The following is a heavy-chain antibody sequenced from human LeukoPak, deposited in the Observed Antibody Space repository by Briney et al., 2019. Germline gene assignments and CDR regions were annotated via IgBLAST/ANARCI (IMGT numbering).Heavy chain of an antibody. CDR2: TSYDGSNS. V-gene: IGHV3-30*03. CDR3: ARDGSGGGWRYFDY. Sequence: GGSLRLSCAASGFTFSTYAMHWVRQAPGKGLEWVAVTSYDGSNSYYADSVKGRFTISRDNSENTLYLQMDSLRTEDTAVYYCARDGSGGGWRYFDYWGQGALVTVSS. J-gene: IGHJ4*02. D-gene: IGHD6-19*01. CDR1: GFTFSTYA.